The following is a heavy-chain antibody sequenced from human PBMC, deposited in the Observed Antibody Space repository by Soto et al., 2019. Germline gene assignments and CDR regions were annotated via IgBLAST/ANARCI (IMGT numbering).Heavy chain of an antibody. Sequence: SVKVSCKASGFTFTSSAVQWVRQARGQRLEWIGWIVVGSGNTNYAQKFQERVTITRDMSTSTAYMELSSLRSEDTAVYYCAATVDTAMAQDAFDIWGQGTMVTVSS. V-gene: IGHV1-58*01. CDR3: AATVDTAMAQDAFDI. D-gene: IGHD5-18*01. J-gene: IGHJ3*02. CDR1: GFTFTSSA. CDR2: IVVGSGNT.